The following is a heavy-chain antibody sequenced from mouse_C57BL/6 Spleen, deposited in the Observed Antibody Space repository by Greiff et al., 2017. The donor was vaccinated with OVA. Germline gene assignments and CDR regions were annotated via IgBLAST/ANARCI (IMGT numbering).Heavy chain of an antibody. CDR3: ARMGDSSGYPFAY. CDR2: IYPGSGST. CDR1: GYTFTSYW. V-gene: IGHV1-55*01. Sequence: QVQLQQPGAELVKPGASVKMSCKASGYTFTSYWITWVKQRPGQGLEWIGDIYPGSGSTNYNEKFKSKATLTVDTSSSTAYMQLSSLTSEDSAVYYGARMGDSSGYPFAYWGQGTLVTVSA. J-gene: IGHJ3*01. D-gene: IGHD3-2*02.